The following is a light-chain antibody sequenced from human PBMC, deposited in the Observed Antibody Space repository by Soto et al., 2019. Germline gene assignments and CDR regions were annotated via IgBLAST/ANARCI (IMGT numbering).Light chain of an antibody. Sequence: EIVMTPSRATLSVSPGERATLSCRASQSVGSNLALYQQTPGQAPRLLIYYASTRDTGVPARFSGSGSGTDFNLTISSLQSEDFAVYYCQQYNNWPPSWTFGRGTKVAIK. CDR1: QSVGSN. CDR2: YAS. V-gene: IGKV3-15*01. J-gene: IGKJ1*01. CDR3: QQYNNWPPSWT.